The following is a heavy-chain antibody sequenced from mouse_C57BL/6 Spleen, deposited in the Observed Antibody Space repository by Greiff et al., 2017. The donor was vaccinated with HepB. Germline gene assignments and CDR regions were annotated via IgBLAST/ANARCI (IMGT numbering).Heavy chain of an antibody. V-gene: IGHV1-52*01. Sequence: QVQLKQPGAELVRPGSSVKLSCKASGYTFTSYWMHWVKQRPIQGLEWIGNIDPSDSETHYNQKFKDKATLTVDKSSSTAYMQLSSLTSEDSAVYYCASWAGTKGAFDYWGQGTTLTVSS. D-gene: IGHD4-1*01. J-gene: IGHJ2*01. CDR2: IDPSDSET. CDR1: GYTFTSYW. CDR3: ASWAGTKGAFDY.